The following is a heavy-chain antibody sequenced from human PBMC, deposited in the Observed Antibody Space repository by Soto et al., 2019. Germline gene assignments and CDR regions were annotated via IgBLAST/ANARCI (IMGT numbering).Heavy chain of an antibody. V-gene: IGHV1-69*01. CDR1: GETLNSNP. CDR3: ARKSGRDCHSGGGCFSLDV. D-gene: IGHD2-15*01. CDR2: IVPLSDRT. J-gene: IGHJ4*02. Sequence: QVQLVQSGAEVKKPGSSLKVSCKVFGETLNSNPIGWVRQAPGQGLEWVGGIVPLSDRTNYAQELQGRVTVTADGSTSTVYMELSNLKSDYTAVYYCARKSGRDCHSGGGCFSLDVWGQGSLITVSS.